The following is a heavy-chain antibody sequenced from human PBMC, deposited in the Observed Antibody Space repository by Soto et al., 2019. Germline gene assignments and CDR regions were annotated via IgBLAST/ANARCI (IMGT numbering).Heavy chain of an antibody. CDR3: ARGVVVVAAIPYYGMDV. CDR1: GYTFTGYY. Sequence: ASVKVSCKASGYTFTGYYMHWVRQAPGQGLEWMGWINPNSGGTNYAQKFQGWVTMTRDTSISTAYMELSRLRSDDTAVYYCARGVVVVAAIPYYGMDVWGQGTTVTSP. CDR2: INPNSGGT. D-gene: IGHD2-15*01. V-gene: IGHV1-2*04. J-gene: IGHJ6*02.